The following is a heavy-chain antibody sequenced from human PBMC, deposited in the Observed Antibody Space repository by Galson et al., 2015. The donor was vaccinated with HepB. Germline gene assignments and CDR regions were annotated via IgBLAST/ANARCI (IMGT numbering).Heavy chain of an antibody. CDR3: ARQYIAVAGYRSTFDY. D-gene: IGHD6-19*01. V-gene: IGHV3-33*08. J-gene: IGHJ4*02. Sequence: SLRLSCAASGFTFSSYGMHWVRQAPGKGLEWVAVIWYDGSNKYYADSVKGRFTIPRDNSKNTLYLQMNSLRAEDTAVYYCARQYIAVAGYRSTFDYWGQGALVTVSS. CDR2: IWYDGSNK. CDR1: GFTFSSYG.